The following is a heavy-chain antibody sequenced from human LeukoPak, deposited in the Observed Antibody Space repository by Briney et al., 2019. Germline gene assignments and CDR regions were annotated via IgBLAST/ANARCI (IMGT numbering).Heavy chain of an antibody. CDR3: AKRAITGTTSKGDFDY. J-gene: IGHJ4*02. V-gene: IGHV3-23*01. Sequence: PGGSLRLSCAASGFTFNSYWMSWVRQAPGKGLEWVSAISGSGGSTYYADSVKGRFTISRDNSKNTLYLQMNSLRAEDTAVYYCAKRAITGTTSKGDFDYWGQGTLVAVSS. CDR1: GFTFNSYW. CDR2: ISGSGGST. D-gene: IGHD1-7*01.